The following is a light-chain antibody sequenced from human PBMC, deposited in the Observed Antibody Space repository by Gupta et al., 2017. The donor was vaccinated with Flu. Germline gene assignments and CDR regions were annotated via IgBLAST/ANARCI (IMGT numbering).Light chain of an antibody. V-gene: IGKV3-20*01. CDR3: QQECSSLWT. CDR1: QSVRSSY. Sequence: EIVLTQSPVPLSLSPGERATLSFRASQSVRSSYLAWYQQKPGQAPRLLIYGASSRATGLPDRFSGSGSGTEFTLTISRREPEDFAVYYCQQECSSLWTFGQGTKVETK. J-gene: IGKJ1*01. CDR2: GAS.